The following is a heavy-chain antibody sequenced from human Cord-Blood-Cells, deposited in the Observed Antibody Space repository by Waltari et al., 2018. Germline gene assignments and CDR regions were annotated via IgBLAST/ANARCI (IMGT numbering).Heavy chain of an antibody. J-gene: IGHJ6*02. CDR2: FDPEDGET. V-gene: IGHV1-24*01. CDR1: GYTLNELS. Sequence: QVQLVQSGAEVKKPGASVKVSCKVSGYTLNELSMHWVRQAPGKGLEWMGGFDPEDGETIYAQKFQGRVTMTEDTSTDTAYMELSSLRSEDTAVYYCATPYCSSTSCQIYYYYGVDVWGQGTTVTVSS. CDR3: ATPYCSSTSCQIYYYYGVDV. D-gene: IGHD2-2*01.